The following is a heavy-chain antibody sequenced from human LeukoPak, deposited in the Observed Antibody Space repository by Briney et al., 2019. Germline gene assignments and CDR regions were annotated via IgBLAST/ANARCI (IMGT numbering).Heavy chain of an antibody. V-gene: IGHV3-48*01. CDR2: ITGKSDTI. CDR1: AFIFSNYP. Sequence: GGSLRLSCAASAFIFSNYPMNWVRQAPGKGLEWVSYITGKSDTIYYADSVKGRFIISRDNAKNSLYLQMNSLKAEDTAIYYCVRDHAYAFDMWGQGTRVTVSS. CDR3: VRDHAYAFDM. D-gene: IGHD3-16*01. J-gene: IGHJ3*02.